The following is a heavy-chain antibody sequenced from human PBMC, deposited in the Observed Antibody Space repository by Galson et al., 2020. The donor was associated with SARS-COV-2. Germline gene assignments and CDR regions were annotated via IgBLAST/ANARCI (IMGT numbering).Heavy chain of an antibody. Sequence: ASETLSLTCIVSGGSISSGGYYWSWIRQHPGKGLEWIGYIFYGGDSYYNPSLKSRVTISIDTSQNQLSLKMTSVTPADTAVYYCARDRGTTDDGFDVWGQGTMVTVSS. V-gene: IGHV4-31*03. J-gene: IGHJ3*01. CDR2: IFYGGDS. CDR1: GGSISSGGYY. CDR3: ARDRGTTDDGFDV. D-gene: IGHD1-7*01.